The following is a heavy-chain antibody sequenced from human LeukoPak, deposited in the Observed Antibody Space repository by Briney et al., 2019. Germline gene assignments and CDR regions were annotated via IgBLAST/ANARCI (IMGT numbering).Heavy chain of an antibody. V-gene: IGHV3-20*04. CDR1: GFPFDDYA. CDR3: ARRSHSSSWIDY. D-gene: IGHD6-13*01. Sequence: PGGSLRLSCAASGFPFDDYAMLWVRQAPGKGLEWVSGINWNGGSTGYADSVKGRFTISRDNAKNSLYLQMNSLRAEDTALYYCARRSHSSSWIDYWGQGTLVTVSS. J-gene: IGHJ4*02. CDR2: INWNGGST.